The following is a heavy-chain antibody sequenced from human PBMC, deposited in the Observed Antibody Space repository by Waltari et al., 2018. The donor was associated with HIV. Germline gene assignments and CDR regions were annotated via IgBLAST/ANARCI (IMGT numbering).Heavy chain of an antibody. CDR1: GFTLHDYA. Sequence: QVHLVESGGTVVQPGKSLRLSCVPDGFTLHDYATSWFRQTPGAGLQWVAILWPDGNTRFYAPFVRGRFSISRDNTKKTVFLQMRALRADDTGVYFCARQGNTGTYFGGHRWGRGT. CDR3: ARQGNTGTYFGGHR. V-gene: IGHV3-33*01. J-gene: IGHJ4*02. D-gene: IGHD3-10*01. CDR2: LWPDGNTR.